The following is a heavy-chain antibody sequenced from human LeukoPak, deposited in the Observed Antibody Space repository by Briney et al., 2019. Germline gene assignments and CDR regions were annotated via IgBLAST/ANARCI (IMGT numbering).Heavy chain of an antibody. CDR3: AKDGYCSGGSCYDYYGMDV. Sequence: GGSLRLSCAASGFTFSSYGMHWVRQAPGKGLEWVAFIRYDGSNKYYADSVKGRFTISRDNSKNTLYLQMNSLRAEDTAVYYCAKDGYCSGGSCYDYYGMDVWGQGTTVTVSS. CDR1: GFTFSSYG. CDR2: IRYDGSNK. V-gene: IGHV3-30*02. D-gene: IGHD2-15*01. J-gene: IGHJ6*02.